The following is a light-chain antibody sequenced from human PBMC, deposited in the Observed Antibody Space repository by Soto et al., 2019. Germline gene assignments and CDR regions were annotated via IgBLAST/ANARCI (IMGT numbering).Light chain of an antibody. J-gene: IGKJ3*01. CDR3: QQVDSYPRT. CDR1: QAIGSY. V-gene: IGKV1-9*01. CDR2: SAS. Sequence: IQLTQSPSSLSASVGDTVTITCRASQAIGSYFAWYQQRPGTAPKLLIYSASTLHSGVPSRFSGSGSGTDVTLPISSLQPEDFATYYCQQVDSYPRTFGPGTTVEI.